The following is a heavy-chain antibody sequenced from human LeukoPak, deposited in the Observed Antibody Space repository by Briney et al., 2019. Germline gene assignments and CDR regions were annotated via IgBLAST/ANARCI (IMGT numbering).Heavy chain of an antibody. CDR2: IKQDGSEK. CDR3: AREQVDSRFDP. Sequence: GGSLRLSYAASGFTFSSYWMSWVRQAPGKGLEWVANIKQDGSEKYYVDSVKGRFTISRDNAKNSLYLQMNSLRAEDTAVYYCAREQVDSRFDPWGQGTLVTVSS. V-gene: IGHV3-7*01. J-gene: IGHJ5*02. D-gene: IGHD2-15*01. CDR1: GFTFSSYW.